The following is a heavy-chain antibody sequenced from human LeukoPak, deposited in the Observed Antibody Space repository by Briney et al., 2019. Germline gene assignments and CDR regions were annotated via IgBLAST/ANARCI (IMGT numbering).Heavy chain of an antibody. V-gene: IGHV4-30-4*08. CDR3: ARGDIAVAGGRDY. J-gene: IGHJ4*02. D-gene: IGHD6-19*01. CDR1: GGSISSGDYY. CDR2: IYYSGST. Sequence: SETLSLTCTVSGGSISSGDYYWSWIRQPPGKGLEWIGYIYYSGSTYYNPSLKSRVTISVDTSKNQFSLKLSSVTAADTAVYYCARGDIAVAGGRDYWGQGILVTVSS.